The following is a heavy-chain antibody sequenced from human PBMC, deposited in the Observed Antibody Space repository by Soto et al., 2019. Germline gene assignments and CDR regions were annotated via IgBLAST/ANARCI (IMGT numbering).Heavy chain of an antibody. CDR1: GFTFSSYS. J-gene: IGHJ6*02. Sequence: GGSLRLSCAASGFTFSSYSMNWVRQAPGKGLEWVSYISSSSSTIYYTDSVKGRFTISRDNAKNSLYLQMNSLRDEDTAVYYCARDALMVYAINYYYYGMDVWGQGTTVTVSS. CDR2: ISSSSSTI. D-gene: IGHD2-8*01. CDR3: ARDALMVYAINYYYYGMDV. V-gene: IGHV3-48*02.